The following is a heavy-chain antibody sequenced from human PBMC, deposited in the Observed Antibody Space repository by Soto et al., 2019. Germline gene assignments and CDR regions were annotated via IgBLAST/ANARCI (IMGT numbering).Heavy chain of an antibody. CDR2: INQDGSDQ. Sequence: EVQVVESGGDLVQPGGSLRLSCAASGFTFSSHWMTWVRQVPGKGLEWVANINQDGSDQYYVDSVKGRFTISRDNAKNSLCLHINSLRVEDTAVYYCATSMRHTLNPWGQGTLVTVSS. CDR3: ATSMRHTLNP. V-gene: IGHV3-7*01. D-gene: IGHD2-8*01. J-gene: IGHJ5*02. CDR1: GFTFSSHW.